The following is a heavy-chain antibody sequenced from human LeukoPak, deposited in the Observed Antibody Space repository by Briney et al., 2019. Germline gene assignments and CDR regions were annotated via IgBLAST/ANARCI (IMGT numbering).Heavy chain of an antibody. V-gene: IGHV1-18*01. Sequence: ASVKVSFKASGYTFTNYGVSWVRQAPGQGLEWMGWISAYNGNADYPQKLQGRVTMTTDTSTSTAYMELRSPRSDDTAIYYCARVSAYCTTTSCHDYWGQGTLVTVSS. D-gene: IGHD2-2*01. J-gene: IGHJ4*02. CDR1: GYTFTNYG. CDR3: ARVSAYCTTTSCHDY. CDR2: ISAYNGNA.